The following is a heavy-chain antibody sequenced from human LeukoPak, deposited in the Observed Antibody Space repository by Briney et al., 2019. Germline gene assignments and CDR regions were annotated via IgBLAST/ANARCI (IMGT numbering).Heavy chain of an antibody. CDR2: IYYSGST. CDR1: GGSISSSSYY. J-gene: IGHJ4*02. CDR3: ARDLFADTTGTVDY. V-gene: IGHV4-39*07. D-gene: IGHD1-1*01. Sequence: SETLSLTCTVSGGSISSSSYYWGWIRQPPGKGLEWIGSIYYSGSTYYNPSLKSRVTISVDTSKNQFSLKLSSVTAADTAVYHCARDLFADTTGTVDYWGQGTLVTVSS.